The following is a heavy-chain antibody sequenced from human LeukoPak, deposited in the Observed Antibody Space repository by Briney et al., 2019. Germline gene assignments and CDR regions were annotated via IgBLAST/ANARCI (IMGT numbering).Heavy chain of an antibody. D-gene: IGHD6-6*01. J-gene: IGHJ4*02. Sequence: SRTLSLTCAVSGGSISSSNWWSWVRQPPGKGLEWIGEIYHSGSTNYNPSLKSRVTISVDKSKNQFSLKLSSVTAADTAVYYCASGFLDRPVAFGYWGQGTLVTVSS. V-gene: IGHV4-4*02. CDR3: ASGFLDRPVAFGY. CDR2: IYHSGST. CDR1: GGSISSSNW.